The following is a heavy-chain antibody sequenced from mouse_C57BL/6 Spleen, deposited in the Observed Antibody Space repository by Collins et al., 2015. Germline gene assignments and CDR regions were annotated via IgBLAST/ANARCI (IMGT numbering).Heavy chain of an antibody. CDR3: AAQDYGYDEDWFAY. CDR1: GYTFTSYW. J-gene: IGHJ3*01. CDR2: IYPGDGDT. D-gene: IGHD2-2*01. V-gene: IGHV1-87*01. Sequence: QVQLQQSGAELAGPGASVKLSCKASGYTFTSYWMQWVKQRPGQGLEWIGAIYPGDGDTRYTQKFKGKATLTADKSSSTAYMQLSSLASEDSAVYYCAAQDYGYDEDWFAYWGQGTLVTVSA.